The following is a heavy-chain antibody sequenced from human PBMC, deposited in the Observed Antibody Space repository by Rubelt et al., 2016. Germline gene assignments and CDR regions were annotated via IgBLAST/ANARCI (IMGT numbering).Heavy chain of an antibody. V-gene: IGHV5-10-1*03. CDR3: ARIPGSGSSEINWFDP. D-gene: IGHD3-10*01. CDR1: GYSFTSYW. Sequence: EVQLVQSGAEVKKPGESLRISCKGSGYSFTSYWISWVRQMPGKGLEWMGRIDPRDSYTNYSPAIPGHVTSSADKAISTAYLQWSSLNASDTAMYYCARIPGSGSSEINWFDPWGQGTLVTVSS. CDR2: IDPRDSYT. J-gene: IGHJ5*02.